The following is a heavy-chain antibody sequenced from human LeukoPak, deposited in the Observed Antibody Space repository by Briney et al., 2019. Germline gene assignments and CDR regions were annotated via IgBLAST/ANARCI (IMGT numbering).Heavy chain of an antibody. Sequence: ASVKVSCKASGYTFTSYDINWVRQATGEGLEWMGWMNTNSGNTGYAQKFQGRVTMTRNTTLSTAYMELSSLRSEDTAVYYCAREPKSHFYDFWSGYGYGMDVWGQGTTVTVSS. J-gene: IGHJ6*02. CDR3: AREPKSHFYDFWSGYGYGMDV. D-gene: IGHD3-3*01. V-gene: IGHV1-8*01. CDR1: GYTFTSYD. CDR2: MNTNSGNT.